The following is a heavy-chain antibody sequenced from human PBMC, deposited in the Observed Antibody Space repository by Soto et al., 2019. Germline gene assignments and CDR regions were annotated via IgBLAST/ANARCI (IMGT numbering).Heavy chain of an antibody. V-gene: IGHV1-69*12. CDR2: IIPIFGTA. D-gene: IGHD1-26*01. Sequence: QVQLVQSGAEVKKPGSSVKVSCKASGGTFSSYAISWVRQAPGQGLEWIGGIIPIFGTANYAQKFQGRVTLTADESTSTAYMELSSLRSEDTAVYYCASEDSGSYYAFDYWGQGTLVTVSS. CDR3: ASEDSGSYYAFDY. CDR1: GGTFSSYA. J-gene: IGHJ4*02.